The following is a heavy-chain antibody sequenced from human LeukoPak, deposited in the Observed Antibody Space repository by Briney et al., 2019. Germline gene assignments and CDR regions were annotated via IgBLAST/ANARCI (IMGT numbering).Heavy chain of an antibody. D-gene: IGHD2-21*02. Sequence: GGSLRLSCAASGFTFSSYSMNWVRQAPGKGLEWVSSISSSSSYMYYADSVKGRFTISRDNAKNSLYLQMNSLRAEDTAVYYCARSGGYCGGDCYSGSDYWGQGTLVTVSS. J-gene: IGHJ4*02. CDR1: GFTFSSYS. V-gene: IGHV3-21*01. CDR3: ARSGGYCGGDCYSGSDY. CDR2: ISSSSSYM.